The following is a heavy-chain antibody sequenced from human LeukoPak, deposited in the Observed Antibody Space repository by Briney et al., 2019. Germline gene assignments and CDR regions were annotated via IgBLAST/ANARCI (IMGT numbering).Heavy chain of an antibody. J-gene: IGHJ6*03. CDR3: ARGRGYGSYYYYYYMDV. CDR2: MNPNSGNT. Sequence: ASVKVSCKASGYTFTSYDINWVRQATGQGLEWMGWMNPNSGNTGYAQKFQGRVTITRNTSISTAYMELSSLRSEGTAVYYCARGRGYGSYYYYYYMDVWGKGTTVTVSS. CDR1: GYTFTSYD. D-gene: IGHD1-1*01. V-gene: IGHV1-8*03.